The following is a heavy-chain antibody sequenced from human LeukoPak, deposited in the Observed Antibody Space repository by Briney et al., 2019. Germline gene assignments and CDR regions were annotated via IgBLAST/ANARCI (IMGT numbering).Heavy chain of an antibody. CDR1: GFTFSSYA. D-gene: IGHD3-10*01. Sequence: PGGSLRLSCATSGFTFSSYAMSWVRQAPGKGLEWVSVISGSGGSTSYAESVKGRFTISRDDSKNTLYLQMNSLRAEDTAVYYCAKDLLTELLWFGELPQNWFDPWGQGTLVTVSS. CDR3: AKDLLTELLWFGELPQNWFDP. V-gene: IGHV3-23*01. CDR2: ISGSGGST. J-gene: IGHJ5*02.